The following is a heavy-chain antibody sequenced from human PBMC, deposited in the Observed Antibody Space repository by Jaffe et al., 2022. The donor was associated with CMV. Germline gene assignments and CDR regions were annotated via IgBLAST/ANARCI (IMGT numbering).Heavy chain of an antibody. CDR1: GFTFDDYT. J-gene: IGHJ4*02. CDR3: ATSYYDSSANFDY. CDR2: ISWDGGST. D-gene: IGHD3-22*01. Sequence: EVQLVESGGVVVQPGGSLRLSCAASGFTFDDYTMHWVRQAPGKGLEWVSLISWDGGSTYYADSVKGRFTISRDNSKNSLYLQMNSLRTEDTALYYCATSYYDSSANFDYWGQGTLVTVSS. V-gene: IGHV3-43*01.